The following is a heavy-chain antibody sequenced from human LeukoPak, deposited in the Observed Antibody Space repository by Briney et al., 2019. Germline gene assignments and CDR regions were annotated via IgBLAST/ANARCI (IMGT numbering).Heavy chain of an antibody. Sequence: PSETLSLTCTVSGGSISSYYWSWIRQPPGKGLEWIGYIYYSGSTNYNPSPKSRVTISVDTSKNQFSLKLSSVTAADTAVYYCARARYYYYGMDVWGQGTTVTVSS. CDR3: ARARYYYYGMDV. CDR1: GGSISSYY. V-gene: IGHV4-59*01. CDR2: IYYSGST. J-gene: IGHJ6*02.